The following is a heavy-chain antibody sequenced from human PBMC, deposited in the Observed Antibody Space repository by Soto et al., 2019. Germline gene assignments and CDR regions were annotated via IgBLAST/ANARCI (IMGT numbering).Heavy chain of an antibody. CDR2: IKSKADGGTT. CDR1: GLTFSNAW. CDR3: TARGDNWNYDSGGFDAFDI. Sequence: GGSLRLSCAVSGLTFSNAWMNWVRQAPGKGLEWVGRIKSKADGGTTDHAAPVKGRFSISRDDSKNTVYLQMNSLKTEDTAVYYCTARGDNWNYDSGGFDAFDIWGQGTMVTVSS. V-gene: IGHV3-15*07. J-gene: IGHJ3*02. D-gene: IGHD1-7*01.